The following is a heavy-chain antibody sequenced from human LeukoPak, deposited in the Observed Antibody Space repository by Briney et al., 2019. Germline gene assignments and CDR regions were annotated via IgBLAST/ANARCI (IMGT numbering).Heavy chain of an antibody. CDR3: ARADSSGYEHFDY. D-gene: IGHD3-22*01. CDR1: GDSLSSYY. V-gene: IGHV4-59*01. J-gene: IGHJ4*02. Sequence: PSETLSLTCTVSGDSLSSYYWSWIRQPPGKGREWIGNIYYSGSTNYNPSLKSRVTISVDRSKTHFSLKLSSVTAADTAVYYCARADSSGYEHFDYWGQGTLVTVSS. CDR2: IYYSGST.